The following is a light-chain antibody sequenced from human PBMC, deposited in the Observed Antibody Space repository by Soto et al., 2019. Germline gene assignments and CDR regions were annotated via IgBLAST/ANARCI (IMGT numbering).Light chain of an antibody. CDR2: GAS. V-gene: IGKV3-20*01. CDR1: QSVSSSY. J-gene: IGKJ5*01. Sequence: EIVLTQSPGTLSLSPGERATLSCRASQSVSSSYLAWYQQKPGQAPRLLIYGASSRATGIPDRFSGSGSVTDFTLTISRLEPEDFAVYYCQEYGSSITFGRGTRLEIK. CDR3: QEYGSSIT.